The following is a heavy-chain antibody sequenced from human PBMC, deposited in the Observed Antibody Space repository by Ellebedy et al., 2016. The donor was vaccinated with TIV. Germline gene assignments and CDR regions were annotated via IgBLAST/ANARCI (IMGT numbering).Heavy chain of an antibody. Sequence: GESLKISXAASGFTFSDYAMHWVRQAPGKGLEWVAVTSSDESEKYYTDSVKGRFTISRDNSKNICHLQMNSLRSEDTAIYYCATEALDHWGQGTRVTVFS. CDR1: GFTFSDYA. V-gene: IGHV3-30-3*01. D-gene: IGHD3-3*02. CDR3: ATEALDH. J-gene: IGHJ4*02. CDR2: TSSDESEK.